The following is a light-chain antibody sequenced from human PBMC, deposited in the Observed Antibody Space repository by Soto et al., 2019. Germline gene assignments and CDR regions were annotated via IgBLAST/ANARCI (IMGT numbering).Light chain of an antibody. CDR1: QRVRSN. CDR3: HQYNNWPPIT. J-gene: IGKJ5*01. V-gene: IGKV3-15*01. CDR2: GAS. Sequence: VKTQSPPTLSVSLVGIVTVACRASQRVRSNLAWYQQKPGQSPRLLIYGASTRATGIPARFSGSGSGTEFTLTISSLQSEDFAVYYCHQYNNWPPITFGQGTRLKIK.